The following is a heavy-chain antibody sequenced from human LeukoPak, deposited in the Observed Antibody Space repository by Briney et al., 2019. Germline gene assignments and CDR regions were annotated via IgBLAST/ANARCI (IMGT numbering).Heavy chain of an antibody. J-gene: IGHJ4*02. CDR3: ARDYGGNIRGYFDY. Sequence: GGSLRLSCAASGFTVSSTYMSWVRQAPGKGLEWVSVIYSGGSTDYVDSVKGRFTISRDNSKNTLFLQMSSLRVEDTAVYYCARDYGGNIRGYFDYWGQGTLVTVSS. D-gene: IGHD4-23*01. V-gene: IGHV3-66*01. CDR2: IYSGGST. CDR1: GFTVSSTY.